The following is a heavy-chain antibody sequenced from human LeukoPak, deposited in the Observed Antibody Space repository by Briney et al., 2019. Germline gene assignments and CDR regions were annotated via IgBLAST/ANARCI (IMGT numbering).Heavy chain of an antibody. J-gene: IGHJ4*02. V-gene: IGHV3-66*04. CDR3: ARQLTTGGLDC. CDR1: GFTVRSNY. D-gene: IGHD3-16*01. Sequence: GSLRLSCAASGFTVRSNYMNWVRQAPGKGLEWVSVMYSGGTTFYADSVKGRFTISRDNSNNTVFLQMSSLRADDTAVYYCARQLTTGGLDCWGQGTRVTVSS. CDR2: MYSGGTT.